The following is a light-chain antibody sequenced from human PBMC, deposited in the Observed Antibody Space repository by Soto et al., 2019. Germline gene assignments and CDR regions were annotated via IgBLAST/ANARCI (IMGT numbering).Light chain of an antibody. CDR1: QSINTW. Sequence: DIQMTQSPSTLSASVGDRVTITCRASQSINTWLAWYQLKPGRAPKLLIYKASTLESGVPSRFSGSGSGTEFTLTISSLQPDDFATEYCQQYQTYSQFGQGTKVEIK. CDR2: KAS. CDR3: QQYQTYSQ. J-gene: IGKJ1*01. V-gene: IGKV1-5*03.